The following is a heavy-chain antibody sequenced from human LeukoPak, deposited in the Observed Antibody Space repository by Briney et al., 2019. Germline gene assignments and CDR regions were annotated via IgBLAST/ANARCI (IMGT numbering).Heavy chain of an antibody. D-gene: IGHD6-13*01. V-gene: IGHV4-34*01. CDR2: INHSGST. CDR1: GGSFSGYY. Sequence: KPSETLSLTCAVYGGSFSGYYWSWIRQPPGKGLEWIGEINHSGSTNYNPSLKSRVTISVDTSKNQFSLKLSSVTAADTAVYYCAIGEDIAAAGNYFDYWGQGTLVTVSS. CDR3: AIGEDIAAAGNYFDY. J-gene: IGHJ4*02.